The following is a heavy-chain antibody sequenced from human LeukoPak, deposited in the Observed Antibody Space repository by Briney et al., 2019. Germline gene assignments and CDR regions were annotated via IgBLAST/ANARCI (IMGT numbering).Heavy chain of an antibody. D-gene: IGHD2-2*01. CDR3: ARGLVVVPAATTYYYYYYMDV. V-gene: IGHV4-39*07. J-gene: IGHJ6*03. Sequence: SETLSLTCTVSGGSISSRSYYWGWIRQPPGKGLQWIASIYYSGSTNYNPSLKSRVTISVDKSKNQFSLKLSSVTAADTAVYYCARGLVVVPAATTYYYYYYMDVWGKGTTVTVSS. CDR1: GGSISSRSYY. CDR2: IYYSGST.